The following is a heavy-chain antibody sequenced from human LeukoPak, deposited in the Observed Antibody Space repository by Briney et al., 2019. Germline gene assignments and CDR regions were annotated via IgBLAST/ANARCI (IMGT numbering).Heavy chain of an antibody. Sequence: PSETLSLTCTVSGDSISSGSYYWSWIRQPAGKGLEWIGRISTSGNTNYNPSLKSRVTISVDTSKNQFSLNLSSVTAADTAVYYCARSLAAGTHATSPYYYYYMDVWGKGTTHTISS. CDR1: GDSISSGSYY. J-gene: IGHJ6*03. D-gene: IGHD6-13*01. CDR3: ARSLAAGTHATSPYYYYYMDV. V-gene: IGHV4-61*02. CDR2: ISTSGNT.